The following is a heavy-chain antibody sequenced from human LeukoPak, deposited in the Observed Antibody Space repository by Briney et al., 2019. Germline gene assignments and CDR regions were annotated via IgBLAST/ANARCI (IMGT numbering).Heavy chain of an antibody. J-gene: IGHJ4*02. CDR3: EVGSSREDY. Sequence: SETLSLTCTVSGASISTIISYWGWIRQTPGKGLEWIGEIYHSGSTNYNPSLKSRVTISVDKSKNQFSLKLSSVTAADTAVYYCEVGSSREDYWGQGTLVTVSS. D-gene: IGHD6-13*01. CDR2: IYHSGST. V-gene: IGHV4-39*07. CDR1: GASISTIISY.